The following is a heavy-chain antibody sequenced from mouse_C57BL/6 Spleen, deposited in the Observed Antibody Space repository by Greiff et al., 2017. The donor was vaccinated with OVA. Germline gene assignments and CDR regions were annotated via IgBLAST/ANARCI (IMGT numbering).Heavy chain of an antibody. Sequence: DVKLQESGPGLVKPSQSLSLTCSVTGYSITSGYYWNWIRQFPGNKLEWMGYISYDGSNNYNPSLKNRISITRDTSKNQFFLKLNSVTTEDTATYYCARVRDYDPYYAMDYWGQGTSVTVSS. CDR3: ARVRDYDPYYAMDY. CDR1: GYSITSGYY. D-gene: IGHD2-4*01. CDR2: ISYDGSN. V-gene: IGHV3-6*01. J-gene: IGHJ4*01.